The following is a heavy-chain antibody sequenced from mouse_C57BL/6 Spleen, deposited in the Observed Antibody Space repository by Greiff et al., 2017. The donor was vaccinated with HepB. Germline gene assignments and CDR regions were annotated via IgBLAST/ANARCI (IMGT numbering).Heavy chain of an antibody. Sequence: VMLVESGPGLVQPSQSLSITCTVSGFSLTSYGVHWVRQSPGKGLEWLGVIWRGGSTDYNAAFMSRLSITKDNSKSQVFFKMNSLQADDTAIYYCARSYDGYYAWFAYWGQGTLVTVSA. D-gene: IGHD2-3*01. J-gene: IGHJ3*01. CDR1: GFSLTSYG. CDR2: IWRGGST. V-gene: IGHV2-5*01. CDR3: ARSYDGYYAWFAY.